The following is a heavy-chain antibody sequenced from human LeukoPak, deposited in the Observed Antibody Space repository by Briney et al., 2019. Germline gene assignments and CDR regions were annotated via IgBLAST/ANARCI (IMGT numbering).Heavy chain of an antibody. V-gene: IGHV4-4*07. CDR3: ARAGFHSSPFDY. Sequence: SETLSLTCTVSGGSISSYYWSWIRQPAGKGLEWIGRIYNSGSTNYNPSLKSRVTMSVDTSKSQFSLKLSSVTAADTAVYYCARAGFHSSPFDYWGQGILVTVSS. CDR2: IYNSGST. CDR1: GGSISSYY. J-gene: IGHJ4*02. D-gene: IGHD3-22*01.